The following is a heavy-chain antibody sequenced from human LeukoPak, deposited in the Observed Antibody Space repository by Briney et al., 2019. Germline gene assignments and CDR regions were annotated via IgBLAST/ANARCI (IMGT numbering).Heavy chain of an antibody. CDR2: ISWDAGST. CDR3: AKAAAGTHFDY. CDR1: GFTFDDYT. D-gene: IGHD6-13*01. V-gene: IGHV3-43*01. Sequence: GGSLRLSCAASGFTFDDYTMHWVRRAPGKGLEWVSLISWDAGSTYYADSVKGRFTISRDNSKNSLYLQMSSLRTEDTALYYCAKAAAGTHFDYWGQGTLVTVSS. J-gene: IGHJ4*02.